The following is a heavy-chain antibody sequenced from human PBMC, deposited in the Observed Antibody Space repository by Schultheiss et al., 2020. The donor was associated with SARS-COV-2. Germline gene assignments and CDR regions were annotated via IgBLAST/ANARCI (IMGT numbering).Heavy chain of an antibody. D-gene: IGHD3-10*01. Sequence: SVKVSCKASGGTFSSYTISWVRQAPGQGLEWMGRIIPILGIANYAQKFQGRVTITADKSTSTAYMELSSLRSEDTAVYYCARGEWVRGVSYYYYGMDVWGQGTTVTVAS. CDR1: GGTFSSYT. CDR2: IIPILGIA. V-gene: IGHV1-69*02. CDR3: ARGEWVRGVSYYYYGMDV. J-gene: IGHJ6*02.